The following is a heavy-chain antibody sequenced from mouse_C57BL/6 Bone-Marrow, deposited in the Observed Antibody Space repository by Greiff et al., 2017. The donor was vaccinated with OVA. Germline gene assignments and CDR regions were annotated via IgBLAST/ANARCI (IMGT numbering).Heavy chain of an antibody. V-gene: IGHV1-63*01. CDR2: IYPGGGYT. D-gene: IGHD4-1*01. J-gene: IGHJ2*01. CDR3: ARENWDVPYYFDY. CDR1: GYTFTNYW. Sequence: QVQLKQSGAELVRPGTSVKMSCKASGYTFTNYWIGWAKQRPGHGLEWIGDIYPGGGYTNYNEKFKGKATLTADKSSSTAYMQFSSLTSEDSAIYYCARENWDVPYYFDYWGQGTTLTVSS.